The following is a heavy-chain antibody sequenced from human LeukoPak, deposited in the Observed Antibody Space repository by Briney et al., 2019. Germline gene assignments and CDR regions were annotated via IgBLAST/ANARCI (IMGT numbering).Heavy chain of an antibody. CDR3: ASSYCSSTSCPFDY. CDR1: GGTFSSYA. CDR2: IIPIFGTA. V-gene: IGHV1-69*01. D-gene: IGHD2-2*01. Sequence: GASVKVSCKASGGTFSSYAISWVRQAPGQGLEWMGGIIPIFGTANYAQKFQGRVTITADESTSTAYMELSSLRSEDTAVYYCASSYCSSTSCPFDYWGQGTLVTVSS. J-gene: IGHJ4*02.